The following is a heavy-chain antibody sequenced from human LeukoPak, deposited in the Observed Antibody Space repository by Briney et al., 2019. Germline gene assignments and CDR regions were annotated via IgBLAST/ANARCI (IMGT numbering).Heavy chain of an antibody. Sequence: GGSLRLSRVASGILVSSNYMSWVRQAPGKGLEWVSFIDSTGSTYYADSVKGRFTISRDNSRNTLYLQMNSLRVEDTAVYYCARRERLGYSYGRGTLDIWGQGTMVTVSS. CDR1: GILVSSNY. J-gene: IGHJ3*02. D-gene: IGHD5-18*01. CDR2: IDSTGST. V-gene: IGHV3-66*01. CDR3: ARRERLGYSYGRGTLDI.